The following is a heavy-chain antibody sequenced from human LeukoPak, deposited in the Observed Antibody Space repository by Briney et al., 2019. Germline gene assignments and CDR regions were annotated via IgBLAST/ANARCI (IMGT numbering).Heavy chain of an antibody. CDR3: ARESSGYPYYFDF. D-gene: IGHD3-22*01. CDR1: GGSISSGSNS. Sequence: SETLSLTCTVSGGSISSGSNSWNWIRQPAGKDPEWIGRIYSSGSTSYNPPLKSRVTISVDTSKKQFSLTLSSVTAADTAVYYCARESSGYPYYFDFWGQGTLVTLSS. V-gene: IGHV4-61*02. J-gene: IGHJ4*02. CDR2: IYSSGST.